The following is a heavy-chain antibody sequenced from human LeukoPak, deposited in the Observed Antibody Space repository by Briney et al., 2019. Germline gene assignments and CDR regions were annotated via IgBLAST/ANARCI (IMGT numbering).Heavy chain of an antibody. CDR1: EYTLTELS. CDR3: AAGNVDTAFFFDY. Sequence: ASVNVSCTLSEYTLTELSMHWVGQAPGQGRQGRGGFDPEDGETIYAPKFQGRLTMTEDTSTDTAYMELRSLRSEDTALYYCAAGNVDTAFFFDYWGQGTLVTVSS. J-gene: IGHJ4*02. D-gene: IGHD5-18*01. CDR2: FDPEDGET. V-gene: IGHV1-24*01.